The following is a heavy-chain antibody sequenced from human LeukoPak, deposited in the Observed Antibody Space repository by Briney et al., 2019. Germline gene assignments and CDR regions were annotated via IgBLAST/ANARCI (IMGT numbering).Heavy chain of an antibody. CDR2: FDPEDGET. CDR1: GYTLTELS. Sequence: EASVKVSCKVSGYTLTELSMHWVRQAPGKGLEWMGGFDPEDGETIYAQKFQGRVTMTEDTSTDTAYMELSSLRSEDTAVYYCATPYRYSSGWYLGYWGQGTLVTVSS. V-gene: IGHV1-24*01. CDR3: ATPYRYSSGWYLGY. J-gene: IGHJ4*02. D-gene: IGHD6-19*01.